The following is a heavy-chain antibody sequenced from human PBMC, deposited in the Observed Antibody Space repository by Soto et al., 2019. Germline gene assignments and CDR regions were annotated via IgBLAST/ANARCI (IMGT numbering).Heavy chain of an antibody. CDR3: AREKAVAGWYDAFDI. CDR2: ILYNGSNK. CDR1: GFTFSSYG. J-gene: IGHJ3*02. Sequence: GGSLRLSCAASGFTFSSYGMHWVRQAPGKGLEWVAVILYNGSNKYYADSVKGRFTISRDNSKNTLYLQMNSLRAEDTAVYYCAREKAVAGWYDAFDIWGQGTMVTVSS. D-gene: IGHD6-19*01. V-gene: IGHV3-33*01.